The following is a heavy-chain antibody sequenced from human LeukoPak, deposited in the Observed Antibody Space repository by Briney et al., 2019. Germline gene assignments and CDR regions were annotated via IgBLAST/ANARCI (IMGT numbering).Heavy chain of an antibody. CDR2: ISQSGNI. J-gene: IGHJ5*02. Sequence: SQTLSLTCTVSGDSISSGGYSWSWIRQPPGKGLEWIGYIYHIGYISQSGNIYQNPSLKSRVTISLDTSRNQFSLKLSSVAAADTAVYYCARSPLAFYDSSGYPRVWFDPWGQGTLVTVSS. CDR1: GDSISSGGYS. CDR3: ARSPLAFYDSSGYPRVWFDP. D-gene: IGHD3-22*01. V-gene: IGHV4-30-2*01.